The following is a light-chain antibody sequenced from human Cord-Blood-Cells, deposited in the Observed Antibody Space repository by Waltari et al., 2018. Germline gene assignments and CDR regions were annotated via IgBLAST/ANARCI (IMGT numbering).Light chain of an antibody. CDR3: CSYAGSSTLVV. CDR2: EVS. J-gene: IGLJ2*01. CDR1: SSAVGSYNL. V-gene: IGLV2-23*02. Sequence: QSALTQPASVSASPVQLITISCTGTSSAVGSYNLVSWYQQHPGKAPKLMIYEVSKRPSGVSNRFSGSKSGNTASLTISGLQAEDEADYYCCSYAGSSTLVVFGGGTKLTVL.